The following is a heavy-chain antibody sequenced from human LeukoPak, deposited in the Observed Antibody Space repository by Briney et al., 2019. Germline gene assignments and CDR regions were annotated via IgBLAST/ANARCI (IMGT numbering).Heavy chain of an antibody. V-gene: IGHV4-39*01. J-gene: IGHJ4*02. D-gene: IGHD3-10*01. CDR2: INYGGTT. CDR3: ARYVVSGAGRYYFDY. CDR1: GGSISSNNYY. Sequence: KPSETLSPTCTVSGGSISSNNYYCSWIRQPPGREMEWIASINYGGTTYYNPSLKSRVTISVDTSKNQFSLRLSSVTAADTAVYLCARYVVSGAGRYYFDYWGQGSLVTVSS.